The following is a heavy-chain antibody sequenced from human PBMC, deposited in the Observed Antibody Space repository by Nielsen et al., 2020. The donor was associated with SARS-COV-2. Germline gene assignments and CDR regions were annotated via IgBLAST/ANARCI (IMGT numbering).Heavy chain of an antibody. Sequence: SETLSLTCAVSGGSISSGFYSWSWIRQPPGKGLEWIGSIYHSGSTYYNPSLKSRVTISVDTSKNQFSLKLSSVTAADTAVYYCARHVPTYDYVWGSYRGWYFDLWGRGTLVTVSS. D-gene: IGHD3-16*02. CDR1: GGSISSGFYS. CDR2: IYHSGST. CDR3: ARHVPTYDYVWGSYRGWYFDL. V-gene: IGHV4-30-2*03. J-gene: IGHJ2*01.